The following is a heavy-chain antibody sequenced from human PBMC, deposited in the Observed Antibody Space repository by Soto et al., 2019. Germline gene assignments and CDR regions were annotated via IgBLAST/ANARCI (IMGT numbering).Heavy chain of an antibody. CDR1: GGSISSSNW. CDR3: AGPFSYSSSGWSDY. CDR2: IYHSGST. J-gene: IGHJ4*02. V-gene: IGHV4-4*02. Sequence: SETLSLTCAVSGGSISSSNWWSWVRQPPGKGLEWIGEIYHSGSTNYNPSLKSRVTISVDKSKNQFSLKLSSVTAADTAVYYCAGPFSYSSSGWSDYWGQGTLVTVSS. D-gene: IGHD6-6*01.